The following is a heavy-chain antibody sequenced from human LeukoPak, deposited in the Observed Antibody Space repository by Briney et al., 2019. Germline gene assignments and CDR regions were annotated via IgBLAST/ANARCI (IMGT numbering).Heavy chain of an antibody. Sequence: PSETLSLTCAVYGGSFSGYYWSWIRQPPGKGLEWIGEINHSGSTNYNPSLKSRVTISVDKSKNQFSLKLSSVTAADTAVYYCARDMYSYTTYYFDYWGQGTLVTVSS. J-gene: IGHJ4*02. CDR2: INHSGST. V-gene: IGHV4-34*01. CDR3: ARDMYSYTTYYFDY. CDR1: GGSFSGYY. D-gene: IGHD5-18*01.